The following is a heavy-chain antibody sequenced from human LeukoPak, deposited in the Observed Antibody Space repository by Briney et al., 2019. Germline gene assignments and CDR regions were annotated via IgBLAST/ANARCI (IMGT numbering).Heavy chain of an antibody. J-gene: IGHJ4*02. CDR3: ARAEEDFDY. Sequence: SETLSLTXAVYGGSFSGYYWSSIRQPPGKGLEWIGEINHSGSTNYNPSLKSRVAISVDTSKNQFSLKLSSVTAADTAVYYCARAEEDFDYWGQGTLVTVSS. CDR1: GGSFSGYY. CDR2: INHSGST. V-gene: IGHV4-34*01.